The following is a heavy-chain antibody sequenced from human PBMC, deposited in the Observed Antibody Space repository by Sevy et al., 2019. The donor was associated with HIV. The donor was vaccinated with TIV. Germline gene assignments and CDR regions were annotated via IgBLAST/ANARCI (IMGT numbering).Heavy chain of an antibody. CDR1: GFIFSSFA. D-gene: IGHD4-17*01. CDR3: AKGLRGTTTNNWFDP. V-gene: IGHV3-23*01. J-gene: IGHJ5*02. Sequence: GGSLRLSCAGSGFIFSSFAMTWVRQAPGKGLEWVSTIGRSGGSTSYADSVKGRFTISRDNSKNMVYVQMNSLRAEDTAVYYCAKGLRGTTTNNWFDPWGQGTLVTVSS. CDR2: IGRSGGST.